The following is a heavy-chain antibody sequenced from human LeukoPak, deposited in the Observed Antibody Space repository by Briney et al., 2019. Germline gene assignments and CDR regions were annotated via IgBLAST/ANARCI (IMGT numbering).Heavy chain of an antibody. J-gene: IGHJ4*02. D-gene: IGHD2-15*01. CDR2: MNPNSGNT. CDR3: ARDGGSWSFFDY. CDR1: GYTFTSYD. V-gene: IGHV1-8*02. Sequence: ASVKVSCKASGYTFTSYDINWVRQATGQGLEWMGWMNPNSGNTGYAQKVQGRVTMTRDTSISTAYMELSRLRSDDTAVYYCARDGGSWSFFDYWGQGTLVTVSS.